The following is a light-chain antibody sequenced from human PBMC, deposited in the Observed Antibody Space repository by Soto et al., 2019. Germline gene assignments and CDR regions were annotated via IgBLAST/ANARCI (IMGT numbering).Light chain of an antibody. CDR2: SNN. Sequence: QSVLTQPPSASGTPGQTVTISCSGSSSNIGSNIVNWYQQLPGTAPKLLIYSNNQRPSGVPDRLSGSKSGTSASLAISGLQSEDEADYYCAAWDDSLNGGVFGGGTKLTVL. J-gene: IGLJ3*02. CDR3: AAWDDSLNGGV. V-gene: IGLV1-44*01. CDR1: SSNIGSNI.